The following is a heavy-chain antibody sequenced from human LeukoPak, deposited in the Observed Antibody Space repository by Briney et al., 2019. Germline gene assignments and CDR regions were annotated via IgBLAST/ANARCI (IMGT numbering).Heavy chain of an antibody. CDR3: ASLGYSSSIDY. D-gene: IGHD6-13*01. V-gene: IGHV4-39*01. Sequence: SETLSLTCTVSGGSISSSSYYWGWIRQPPGKGLEWIGSMYYTGSTYYNPSLKSRVTIAVDTSKNQFSLRLTSVTAADTALYYCASLGYSSSIDYWGQGTLVTVSS. J-gene: IGHJ4*02. CDR2: MYYTGST. CDR1: GGSISSSSYY.